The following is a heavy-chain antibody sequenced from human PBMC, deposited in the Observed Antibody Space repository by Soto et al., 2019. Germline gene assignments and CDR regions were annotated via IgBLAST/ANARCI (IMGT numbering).Heavy chain of an antibody. CDR2: IYYSGST. D-gene: IGHD3-10*01. CDR1: GGSISSSSYY. CDR3: AFSYGSGMAYGMDV. J-gene: IGHJ6*02. Sequence: SETLSLTCTVSGGSISSSSYYWGWIRQPPGKGLEWIGSIYYSGSTYYNPSLKSRVTISVDTSKNQFSLKLSSVTAADTAVYYCAFSYGSGMAYGMDVWGQGTTVT. V-gene: IGHV4-39*01.